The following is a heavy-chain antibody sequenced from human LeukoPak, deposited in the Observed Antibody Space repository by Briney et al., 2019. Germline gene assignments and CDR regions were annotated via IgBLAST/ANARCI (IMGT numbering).Heavy chain of an antibody. CDR2: ISNSGADT. CDR3: ARDSIEMATIVY. V-gene: IGHV3-23*01. J-gene: IGHJ4*02. Sequence: GGSLRLSCAASGFTFSNYAVRWVRQAPGRGLEWVSTISNSGADTYYAASVKGRFTISRDNSKNTLYLQMNSLRAEDTAVYYCARDSIEMATIVYWGQGTLVTVSS. CDR1: GFTFSNYA. D-gene: IGHD5-24*01.